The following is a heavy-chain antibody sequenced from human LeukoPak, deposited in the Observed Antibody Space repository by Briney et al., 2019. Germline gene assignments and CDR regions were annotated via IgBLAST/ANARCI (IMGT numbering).Heavy chain of an antibody. D-gene: IGHD3-22*01. Sequence: PVGSLCLSRAASGFSFSAYAITWVRQAPGKGLEWVSSISSRDDRTYYADSAKGRFTISRDNSKNTLYLQMNSLRAEDTALYYCAKVAYDSYGHYYHDYFDFWGAGKLGSVSS. V-gene: IGHV3-23*01. CDR2: ISSRDDRT. J-gene: IGHJ4*02. CDR1: GFSFSAYA. CDR3: AKVAYDSYGHYYHDYFDF.